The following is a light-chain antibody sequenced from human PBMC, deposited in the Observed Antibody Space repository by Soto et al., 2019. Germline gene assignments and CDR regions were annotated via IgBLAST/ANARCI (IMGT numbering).Light chain of an antibody. Sequence: EIVLTQSPGTLSLSPGERATLSCGASQSVSSDYLTWYQQKPGQAPRLLIYGASSRATGIPDRFSGTVYGTDFTLTISRLEPEDFGVYYCQQYGSSPLTFGQGTNVEIK. J-gene: IGKJ1*01. CDR3: QQYGSSPLT. CDR2: GAS. V-gene: IGKV3-20*01. CDR1: QSVSSDY.